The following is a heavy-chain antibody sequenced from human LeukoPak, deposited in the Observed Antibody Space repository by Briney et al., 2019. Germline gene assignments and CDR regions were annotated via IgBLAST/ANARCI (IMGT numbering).Heavy chain of an antibody. CDR1: GGSIRSYY. CDR2: IYYSGST. J-gene: IGHJ2*01. CDR3: ARAVPKFNWYFDL. V-gene: IGHV4-59*01. Sequence: PSETLSLTCTVSGGSIRSYYWSWIRQPPGKGLEWIGYIYYSGSTKYNPSLKSRVTISVDTSKNQFSLKLSSVTAADTAVYYCARAVPKFNWYFDLWGRGTLVTVSS.